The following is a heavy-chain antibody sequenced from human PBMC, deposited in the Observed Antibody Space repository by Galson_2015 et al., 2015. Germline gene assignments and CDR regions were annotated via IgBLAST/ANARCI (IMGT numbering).Heavy chain of an antibody. J-gene: IGHJ3*02. D-gene: IGHD2-15*01. V-gene: IGHV3-48*02. CDR2: ITSRSSTI. CDR3: ARDLGYCSGTSCYAFDI. CDR1: GFTFSNYS. Sequence: SLRLSCAASGFTFSNYSMSWVRQAPGKGPEWISYITSRSSTIYYSDSVKGRFTISRDNAKNSLYLEMKSLRDEDTALYYCARDLGYCSGTSCYAFDIWGQGTMVTVSS.